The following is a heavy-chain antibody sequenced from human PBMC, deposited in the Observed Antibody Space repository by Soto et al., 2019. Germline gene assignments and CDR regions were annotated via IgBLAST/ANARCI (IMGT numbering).Heavy chain of an antibody. CDR3: ARVGLKYLRWFDP. V-gene: IGHV1-3*01. CDR1: GFSFIDYS. D-gene: IGHD6-6*01. Sequence: ASVKVSCKASGFSFIDYSILWVRQAPGQSLEWLGWINAGNGNTKYSQNFQDRVTILRDTSASTVYMELSSLRTEDTAVYYCARVGLKYLRWFDPWGQGSLVTVSS. CDR2: INAGNGNT. J-gene: IGHJ5*02.